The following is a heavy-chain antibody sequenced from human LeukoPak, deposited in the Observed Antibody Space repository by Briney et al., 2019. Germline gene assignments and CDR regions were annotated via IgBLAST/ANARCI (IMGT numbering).Heavy chain of an antibody. CDR3: AKDRREYSSGWYLDY. CDR2: IRYDGSNK. J-gene: IGHJ4*02. CDR1: GFTFSSYG. Sequence: PGGSLRLSCAASGFTFSSYGMHWVRQAPGKGPEWGAFIRYDGSNKYYADSVKGRFTISRDNSKNTLYLQKNSLRAEDTAVYYCAKDRREYSSGWYLDYWGQGTLVTVSS. V-gene: IGHV3-30*02. D-gene: IGHD6-19*01.